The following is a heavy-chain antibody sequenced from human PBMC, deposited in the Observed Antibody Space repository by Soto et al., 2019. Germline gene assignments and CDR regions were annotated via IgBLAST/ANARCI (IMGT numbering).Heavy chain of an antibody. CDR1: GGSISSSSYY. CDR2: IYCSGST. CDR3: ARRQQQLVNYYYYMDV. Sequence: QLQLQESGPGLVKPSETLSLTCTVSGGSISSSSYYWGWIRQPPGKGLEWIGSIYCSGSTYYNPSLKSRVTISVDTSKNQFSLKLSSVTAADTAVYYCARRQQQLVNYYYYMDVWGKGTTVTVSS. D-gene: IGHD6-13*01. J-gene: IGHJ6*03. V-gene: IGHV4-39*01.